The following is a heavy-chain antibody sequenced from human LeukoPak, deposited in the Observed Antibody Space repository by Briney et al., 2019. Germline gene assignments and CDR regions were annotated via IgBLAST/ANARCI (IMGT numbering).Heavy chain of an antibody. Sequence: SETLSLTCTVSGGSISSRSYWWGWIRLPPGKGLEWIGSMYYSRSTYYTPSPKTRVPISVDTSKNHFSLHLSAVTARATPVFYGSRGEARTGYIHYWGQGTLITVSS. D-gene: IGHD3-9*01. V-gene: IGHV4-39*02. CDR1: GGSISSRSYW. CDR3: SRGEARTGYIHY. CDR2: MYYSRST. J-gene: IGHJ4*02.